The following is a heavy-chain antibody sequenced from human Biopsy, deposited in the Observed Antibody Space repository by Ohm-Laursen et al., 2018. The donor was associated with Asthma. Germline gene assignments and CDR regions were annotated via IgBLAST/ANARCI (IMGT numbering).Heavy chain of an antibody. J-gene: IGHJ4*02. V-gene: IGHV3-30*18. CDR1: GFTFSNYG. CDR2: ISFDGSNK. Sequence: SLRLSCAASGFTFSNYGMHWVRQAPGEGLEWVAVISFDGSNKDYADSVKGRFTISRDNSKNTLHLEMNSLRVEGTAVYYCPKDVFPGWELRRGPDYWGQGTLVTVSS. D-gene: IGHD1-26*01. CDR3: PKDVFPGWELRRGPDY.